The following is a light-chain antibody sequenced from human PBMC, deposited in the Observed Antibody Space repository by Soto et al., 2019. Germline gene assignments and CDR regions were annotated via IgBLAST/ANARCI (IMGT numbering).Light chain of an antibody. CDR2: EVS. CDR3: SSYTTSSTRV. V-gene: IGLV2-14*03. J-gene: IGLJ1*01. Sequence: QSALTHPASVSRAPVQSITISCTGTSSDVGAYDYVSWYQQHPDKAPKLMIYEVSYRPSGVSNRFSGSKPVNTATLTISGFQAEDEADYYCSSYTTSSTRVFGTGTKVTVL. CDR1: SSDVGAYDY.